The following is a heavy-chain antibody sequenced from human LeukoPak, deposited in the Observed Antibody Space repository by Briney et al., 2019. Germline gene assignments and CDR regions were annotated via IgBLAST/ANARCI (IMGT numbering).Heavy chain of an antibody. J-gene: IGHJ5*02. CDR2: INPNSGGT. CDR3: ARGLLWFGESQQYNWFDL. Sequence: ASVKVSCKASGYTFTGYYMHWVRQAPGQGLEWMGWINPNSGGTNYAQKFQGRVTMTRDTSISTAYVELSRLRSDDTAVYYCARGLLWFGESQQYNWFDLWGQGTLVTVSS. V-gene: IGHV1-2*02. CDR1: GYTFTGYY. D-gene: IGHD3-10*01.